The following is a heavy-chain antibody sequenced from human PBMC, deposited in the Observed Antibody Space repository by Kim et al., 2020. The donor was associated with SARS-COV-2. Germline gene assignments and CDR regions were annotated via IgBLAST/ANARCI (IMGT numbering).Heavy chain of an antibody. D-gene: IGHD3-22*01. CDR2: ISSNGGST. CDR1: GFTFSSYA. Sequence: GGSLRLSCSASGFTFSSYAMHWVRQAPGKGLEYVSAISSNGGSTYYADSVKGRFTISRDNSKNTLYLQMSSLRAEDTAVYYCVKWGIDYYDSSGYLYCGHGTLVTVSS. J-gene: IGHJ4*01. V-gene: IGHV3-64D*09. CDR3: VKWGIDYYDSSGYLY.